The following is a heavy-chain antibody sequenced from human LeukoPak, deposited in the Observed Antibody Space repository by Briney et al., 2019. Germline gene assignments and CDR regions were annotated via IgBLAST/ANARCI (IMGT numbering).Heavy chain of an antibody. D-gene: IGHD3-16*01. CDR2: IYTSGST. CDR1: SGTINSDSYN. V-gene: IGHV4-61*02. J-gene: IGHJ6*03. CDR3: ARDQFGIYIVDYHYMDL. Sequence: PSETLSLSCTVSSGTINSDSYNRRCIRQPPAKGLEWIGRIYTSGSTNYTPSLKSRVTISVDTSKNVFSLKLSSVTAADTNVYYCARDQFGIYIVDYHYMDLWGKGTTVTVSS.